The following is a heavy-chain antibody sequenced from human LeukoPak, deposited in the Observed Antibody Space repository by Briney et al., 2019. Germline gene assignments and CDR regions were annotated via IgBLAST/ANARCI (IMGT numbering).Heavy chain of an antibody. V-gene: IGHV1-2*02. CDR2: IDPNSGDT. CDR1: GYSFSGYY. Sequence: ASVKVSCEASGYSFSGYYMYWVRQAPGQGLEWMGWIDPNSGDTKYAQKFRGRVTMTRDTSISTAYMELSRLTSDDTAVYYCARGAFQSSAWSTWGLGTLVTVSS. D-gene: IGHD6-19*01. CDR3: ARGAFQSSAWST. J-gene: IGHJ5*02.